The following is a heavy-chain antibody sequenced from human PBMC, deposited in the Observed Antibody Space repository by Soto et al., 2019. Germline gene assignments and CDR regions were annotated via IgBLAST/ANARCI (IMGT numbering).Heavy chain of an antibody. J-gene: IGHJ6*02. CDR2: INSDESST. CDR3: ARGVKGYYGVDV. Sequence: EVQLVESGGGLVQPGGSLRLSCAASGFTFSSYWMHWVRQAPGKGLVWVSRINSDESSTSYADSVKGRFTISRDNAKNPLYVQMYSKRAEDTAVEFCARGVKGYYGVDVWGRGTMVTVSS. V-gene: IGHV3-74*01. CDR1: GFTFSSYW. D-gene: IGHD6-13*01.